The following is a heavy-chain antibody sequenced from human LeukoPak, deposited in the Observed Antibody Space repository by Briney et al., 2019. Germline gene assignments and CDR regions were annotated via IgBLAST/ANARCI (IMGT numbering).Heavy chain of an antibody. D-gene: IGHD3-9*01. CDR2: IYHSGST. V-gene: IGHV4-38-2*02. Sequence: SETLSLTCTVSAYSISSGYYWGWIRQPPGKGLEWIGSIYHSGSTNYNPSLKSRVTISVDTSKNQFSLKLSSVTAADTAMYYCAREAYDVLTSDWFDPWGQGTLVTVSS. J-gene: IGHJ5*02. CDR3: AREAYDVLTSDWFDP. CDR1: AYSISSGYY.